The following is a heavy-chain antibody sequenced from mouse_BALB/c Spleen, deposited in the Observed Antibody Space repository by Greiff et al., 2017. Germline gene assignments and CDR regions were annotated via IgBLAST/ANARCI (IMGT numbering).Heavy chain of an antibody. D-gene: IGHD2-4*01. CDR3: ARYDYDVVDY. J-gene: IGHJ2*01. CDR1: GISITTGNYR. Sequence: EVKLMESGPGLVKPSQTVSLTCTVTGISITTGNYRWSWIRQFPGNKLEWIGYIYYSGTITYNPSLTSRTTITRDTSKNQFFLEMNSLTAEDTATYYCARYDYDVVDYWGQGTTLTVSS. CDR2: IYYSGTI. V-gene: IGHV3-5*02.